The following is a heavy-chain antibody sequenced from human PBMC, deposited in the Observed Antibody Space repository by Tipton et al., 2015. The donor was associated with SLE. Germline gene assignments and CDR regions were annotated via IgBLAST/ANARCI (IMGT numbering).Heavy chain of an antibody. D-gene: IGHD5-12*01. J-gene: IGHJ4*02. V-gene: IGHV4-4*02. CDR3: ARLISAYDCNFDY. Sequence: TLSLTCAVSGASIRSLNWWSWVRQPPGRGLEWIGSFYYGKSTFYNPSLKSRVTISVDTSTNRLSLQLSSVTAADTALYYCARLISAYDCNFDYWGQGTLVTVSS. CDR2: FYYGKST. CDR1: GASIRSLNW.